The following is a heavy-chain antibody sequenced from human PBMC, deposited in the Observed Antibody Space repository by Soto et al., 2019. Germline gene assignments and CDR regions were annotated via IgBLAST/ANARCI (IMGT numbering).Heavy chain of an antibody. CDR3: ARDRMIAGDPGEVFDY. CDR2: ISAYNGNT. Sequence: ASVTVSCKASGYTFTSYGISWVRQAPGQGLEWMGWISAYNGNTNYAQKLQGRVTMTTDTSTSTAYMELRSLRSDDTAVYYCARDRMIAGDPGEVFDYWGQGTLVTVSS. CDR1: GYTFTSYG. D-gene: IGHD3-22*01. J-gene: IGHJ4*02. V-gene: IGHV1-18*01.